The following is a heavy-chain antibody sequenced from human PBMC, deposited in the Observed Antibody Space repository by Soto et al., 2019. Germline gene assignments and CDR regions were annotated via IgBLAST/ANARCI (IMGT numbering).Heavy chain of an antibody. Sequence: LRLSCAASGFTSSSYGMHWVRQAPGKGLEWVAVIWYDGSNKYYADSVKGRFTISRDNAKNSLYLQMSSLRAEDTAVYYCARDRGGGSIFGGHYGMDVWGQGTTVTVSS. CDR1: GFTSSSYG. CDR3: ARDRGGGSIFGGHYGMDV. D-gene: IGHD3-3*01. V-gene: IGHV3-33*01. J-gene: IGHJ6*02. CDR2: IWYDGSNK.